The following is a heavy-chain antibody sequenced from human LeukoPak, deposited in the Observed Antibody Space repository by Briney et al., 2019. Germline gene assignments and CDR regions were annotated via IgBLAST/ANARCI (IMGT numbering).Heavy chain of an antibody. CDR3: SRSQFDY. V-gene: IGHV3-74*03. Sequence: PGGSLRLSCEPSGFPFSSYWMLWVRQAPGKGLVWDSRISGDGTIKTYADFVRGRFTISRDNTKNILYLQMNSLRVEDTAIYFCSRSQFDYWGQGVLVTVSS. CDR2: ISGDGTIK. J-gene: IGHJ4*02. CDR1: GFPFSSYW.